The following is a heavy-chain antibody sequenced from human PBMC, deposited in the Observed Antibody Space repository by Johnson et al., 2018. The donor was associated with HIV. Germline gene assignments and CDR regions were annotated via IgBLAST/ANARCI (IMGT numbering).Heavy chain of an antibody. Sequence: VQLLESGGGLVQPGGSLRLSCAASGFTFSDYYMSWVRQAPGKGLEWVSVIYSGGSTYYADSVKGRFTIYRDNSKNTLYLQMNSLRAEDTAVYYCALSGSSVVVAFDIWGQGTMVTVSS. CDR1: GFTFSDYY. CDR3: ALSGSSVVVAFDI. J-gene: IGHJ3*02. CDR2: IYSGGST. V-gene: IGHV3-66*01. D-gene: IGHD6-6*01.